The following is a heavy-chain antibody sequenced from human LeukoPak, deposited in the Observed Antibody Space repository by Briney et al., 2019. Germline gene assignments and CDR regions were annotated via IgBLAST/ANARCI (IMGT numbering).Heavy chain of an antibody. J-gene: IGHJ4*02. D-gene: IGHD1-1*01. CDR2: IRQDGSEK. CDR1: GFTFSNYW. CDR3: ARSTAGLDY. Sequence: PGGSLRLSCAASGFTFSNYWMSWVRQAPGKGLEWVANIRQDGSEKYYVDSMRGRFTISRDNAKNSLYLQMSSLRAEDTAVYYCARSTAGLDYWGRGTLVTVSS. V-gene: IGHV3-7*01.